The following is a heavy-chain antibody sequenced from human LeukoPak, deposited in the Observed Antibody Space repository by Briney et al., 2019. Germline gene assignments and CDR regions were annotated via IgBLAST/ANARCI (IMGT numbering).Heavy chain of an antibody. Sequence: GGSLRLSCRASGFTFSSYSMNWVRQAPGKGLEWVSYISSSSRTIYYADSVKGRFTISRDNAKNSLYLQMNSLRAEDTAIYYCARQSGTMVTTCFDYWGQGTLVTVSS. D-gene: IGHD4-17*01. J-gene: IGHJ4*02. CDR1: GFTFSSYS. CDR3: ARQSGTMVTTCFDY. V-gene: IGHV3-48*01. CDR2: ISSSSRTI.